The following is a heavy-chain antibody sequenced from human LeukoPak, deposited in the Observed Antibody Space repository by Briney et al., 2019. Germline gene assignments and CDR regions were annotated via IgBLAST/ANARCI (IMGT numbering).Heavy chain of an antibody. CDR3: AKRFMVRGVIMGPTFDY. Sequence: GGSLRLSCAASGFTFSNYAMSWVRQAPGKGLEWVSAISASAGSTYYADSVKGRFTISRDNSKNTLYLQMNGLRADDTAVYYCAKRFMVRGVIMGPTFDYWGQGNLVTVSS. J-gene: IGHJ4*02. CDR2: ISASAGST. D-gene: IGHD3-10*01. V-gene: IGHV3-23*01. CDR1: GFTFSNYA.